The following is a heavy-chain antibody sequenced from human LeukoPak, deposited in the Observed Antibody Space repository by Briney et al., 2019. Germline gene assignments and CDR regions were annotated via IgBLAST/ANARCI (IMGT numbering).Heavy chain of an antibody. D-gene: IGHD6-13*01. CDR2: IYWNDDK. CDR3: GHSTSWYRHFDC. J-gene: IGHJ4*02. Sequence: SGPTLAKPTQTLTLTCTFSGFSLSTSGVSVGWIRQPPGKALEWLGIIYWNDDKRYSPSLKSRLTITKDTSKNQVVLTMTNMDPVDTATYYCGHSTSWYRHFDCWGQGTLVTVSS. CDR1: GFSLSTSGVS. V-gene: IGHV2-5*01.